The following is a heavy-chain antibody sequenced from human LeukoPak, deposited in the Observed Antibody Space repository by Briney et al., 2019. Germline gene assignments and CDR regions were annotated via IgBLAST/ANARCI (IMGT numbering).Heavy chain of an antibody. D-gene: IGHD3-16*01. V-gene: IGHV1-46*01. CDR3: ARAGYYDVSGDRLYYLEN. J-gene: IGHJ4*02. CDR2: LNPRGGSQ. CDR1: GYTLTYYY. Sequence: ASVKVSCKASGYTLTYYYLHWVRAAPGQGLEWVGILNPRGGSQTFAQKFQGRVTVTTDTSTSTVYLELSSLRSDDTAVYYCARAGYYDVSGDRLYYLENWGQGTPVTVSS.